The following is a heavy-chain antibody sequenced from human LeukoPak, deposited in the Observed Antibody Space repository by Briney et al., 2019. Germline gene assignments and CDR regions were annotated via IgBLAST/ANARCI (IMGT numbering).Heavy chain of an antibody. J-gene: IGHJ3*02. D-gene: IGHD1-26*01. CDR1: GFTFSSYG. CDR3: ATHASGGGAFDN. Sequence: GGSLRLSCAASGFTFSSYGMHWVRQAPGKGLEWVAVISYDGSNKYYADSVKGRFTISRDNSKNTLYLQMNSLRAEDTAVYYWATHASGGGAFDNWGQGTMVTVSS. V-gene: IGHV3-30*03. CDR2: ISYDGSNK.